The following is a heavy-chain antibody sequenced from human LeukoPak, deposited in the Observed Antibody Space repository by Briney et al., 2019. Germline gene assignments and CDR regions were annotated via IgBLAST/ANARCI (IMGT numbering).Heavy chain of an antibody. V-gene: IGHV3-9*01. D-gene: IGHD3-16*01. J-gene: IGHJ4*02. CDR1: GFTFDDYA. Sequence: PGGSLRLSCAASGFTFDDYAMHWVRQAPGKGLEWVSGISWNSGTIGYADSVKGRFTISRDNNKNSLYLQMSSLISEDTAFYYCAKDLGIGTTFNFDYWGQGTLVTVSS. CDR3: AKDLGIGTTFNFDY. CDR2: ISWNSGTI.